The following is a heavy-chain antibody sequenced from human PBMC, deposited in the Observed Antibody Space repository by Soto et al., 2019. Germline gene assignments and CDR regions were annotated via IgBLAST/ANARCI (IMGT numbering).Heavy chain of an antibody. V-gene: IGHV3-64D*08. CDR1: GFTFSSYA. Sequence: GGSLRLSCSASGFTFSSYAMHWVRQAPGKGLEYVSAISSNGGSTYYADSVKGRFTISRDNSKNTLYLQMSSLRAEDTAVYYCLLGYCSGGSCYHDYGDYLNWFDPWGQGTLVTSPQ. CDR2: ISSNGGST. CDR3: LLGYCSGGSCYHDYGDYLNWFDP. D-gene: IGHD2-15*01. J-gene: IGHJ5*02.